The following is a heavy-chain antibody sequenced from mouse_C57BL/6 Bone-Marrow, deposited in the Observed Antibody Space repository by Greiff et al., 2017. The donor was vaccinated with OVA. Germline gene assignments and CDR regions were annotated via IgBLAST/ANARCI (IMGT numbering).Heavy chain of an antibody. CDR3: ARAPNYYGSSYPFAY. V-gene: IGHV1-69*01. D-gene: IGHD1-1*01. CDR2: LDPSDSDT. Sequence: QVQLQQPGAELVMPWASMKLSCQASGYTFTSSLMPWVEPEPGQGLGWIGELDPSDSDTNYNQKFKGKSTLTVDKSSSTAYMQLSSLTSEDPAVYYCARAPNYYGSSYPFAYWGQGTLVTVSA. J-gene: IGHJ3*01. CDR1: GYTFTSSL.